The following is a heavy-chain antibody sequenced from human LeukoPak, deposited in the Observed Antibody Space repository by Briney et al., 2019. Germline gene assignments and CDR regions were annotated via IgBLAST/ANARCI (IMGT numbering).Heavy chain of an antibody. CDR1: GGSISSSNW. V-gene: IGHV4-4*02. CDR2: IYHGGST. CDR3: AKTMTYYYDTNGYYVADY. D-gene: IGHD3-22*01. J-gene: IGHJ4*02. Sequence: SETLSLTCTVSGGSISSSNWWTWVRQPPGKELEWIGTIYHGGSTNYNPSLKSRVTMSVDKSKNQFSLKLTSVSAADTAVYYCAKTMTYYYDTNGYYVADYWGQGTLVTVSS.